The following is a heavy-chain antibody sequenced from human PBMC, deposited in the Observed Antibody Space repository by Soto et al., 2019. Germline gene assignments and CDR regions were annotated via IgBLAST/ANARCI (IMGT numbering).Heavy chain of an antibody. D-gene: IGHD3-10*01. CDR3: ARVRFGEWGYAMDV. J-gene: IGHJ6*02. Sequence: VQLVESGGGLVKPGGSLRLSCAASGLTFSDSYLNWIRHAPGKGLEWLAYISSTGSTIFYAGSVRGRFTISRDNAKNSLYLHMNGLRAEGTAMYYCARVRFGEWGYAMDVWGQGTTVTVSS. CDR1: GLTFSDSY. CDR2: ISSTGSTI. V-gene: IGHV3-11*01.